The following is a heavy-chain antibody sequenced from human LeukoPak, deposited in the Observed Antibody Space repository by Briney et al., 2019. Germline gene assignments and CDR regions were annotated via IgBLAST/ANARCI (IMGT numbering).Heavy chain of an antibody. Sequence: SVKVSCKASGGTFSSYAISWVRQAPGQGLEWMGRIIPIFGTANYAQKFQGRVTITTDESSSTAYMELSSLRSEDPAVYYCARDRVAATDAFDIWGQGTMVTVSS. CDR2: IIPIFGTA. CDR1: GGTFSSYA. J-gene: IGHJ3*02. D-gene: IGHD2-15*01. V-gene: IGHV1-69*05. CDR3: ARDRVAATDAFDI.